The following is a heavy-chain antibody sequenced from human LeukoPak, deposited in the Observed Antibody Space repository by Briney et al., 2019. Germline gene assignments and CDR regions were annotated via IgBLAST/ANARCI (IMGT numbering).Heavy chain of an antibody. V-gene: IGHV4-34*09. D-gene: IGHD3-16*01. Sequence: SETLSLTCAVYGGSFSGYYWSWIRQPPGKGLEWIGEINHSGSTNYNPSLKSRVTISVDTSKNQFSLKLSSVTAADTAVYYCARGDRYDYVWGSFFGYWGQGTLVTVSS. CDR2: INHSGST. CDR1: GGSFSGYY. J-gene: IGHJ4*02. CDR3: ARGDRYDYVWGSFFGY.